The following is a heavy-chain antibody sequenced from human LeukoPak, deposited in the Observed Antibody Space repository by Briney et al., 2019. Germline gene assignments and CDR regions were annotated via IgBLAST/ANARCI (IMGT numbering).Heavy chain of an antibody. J-gene: IGHJ4*02. CDR2: MEYSGST. CDR1: GGSVSGYY. V-gene: IGHV4-59*08. D-gene: IGHD2-15*01. Sequence: SETLSLTCSVSGGSVSGYYWSWIRQPPGKGLEWIAYMEYSGSTRYNPSLQSRVTISVDTSKNQFSLKLSSVTVADTAVYYCARHEVGFCHGGSCPYYFDYWGQGTLVTVS. CDR3: ARHEVGFCHGGSCPYYFDY.